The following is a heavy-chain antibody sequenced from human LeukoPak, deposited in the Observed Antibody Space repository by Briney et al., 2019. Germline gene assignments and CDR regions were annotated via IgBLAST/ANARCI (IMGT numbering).Heavy chain of an antibody. V-gene: IGHV1-18*01. J-gene: IGHJ4*02. CDR1: GYTFTSYG. CDR3: ARVRVSIFGVVIPQELDY. Sequence: ASVKVSCKASGYTFTSYGISWVRQAPGQGLEWMGWISAYNGNTNYAQKLKGRVTMTTDTSTSTAYMELRSLRSDDTAVYYCARVRVSIFGVVIPQELDYWGQGTLVTVSS. D-gene: IGHD3-3*01. CDR2: ISAYNGNT.